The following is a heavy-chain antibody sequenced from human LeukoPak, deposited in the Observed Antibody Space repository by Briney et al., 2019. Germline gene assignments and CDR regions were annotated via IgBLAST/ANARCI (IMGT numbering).Heavy chain of an antibody. J-gene: IGHJ4*02. V-gene: IGHV4-31*03. Sequence: SETLSLTCTVSGGSISSGGYYWSWIRQHPGKGLEWIGYIYYSGSTYYNPSLKSRVTISVDTSKNQFSLKLSSVTAADTAVYYCARAVGYSGYGVDYWGQGTLVTVS. CDR1: GGSISSGGYY. CDR3: ARAVGYSGYGVDY. D-gene: IGHD5-12*01. CDR2: IYYSGST.